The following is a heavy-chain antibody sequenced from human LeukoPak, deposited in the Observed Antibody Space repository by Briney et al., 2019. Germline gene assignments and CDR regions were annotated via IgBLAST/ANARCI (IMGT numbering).Heavy chain of an antibody. CDR3: ARSARFGDY. CDR1: GGSFSGYY. Sequence: PSETLSLTCAVYGGSFSGYYWSWIRQPPGKGLEWIGEINHSGSTNYNPSLKSRVTILVDTSKNQFSLKLSSVTAADTAVYYCARSARFGDYWGQGTLVTVSS. D-gene: IGHD3-10*01. J-gene: IGHJ4*02. CDR2: INHSGST. V-gene: IGHV4-34*01.